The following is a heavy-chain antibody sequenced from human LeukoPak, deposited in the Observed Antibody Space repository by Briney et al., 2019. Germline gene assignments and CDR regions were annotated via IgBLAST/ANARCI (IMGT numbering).Heavy chain of an antibody. CDR3: ARGKEWEPIHYYYYMDV. D-gene: IGHD1-26*01. CDR2: IYTSGST. Sequence: SQTLSLTCTVSGGSISSGSYYWRWIRQPAGKGLEWIGRIYTSGSTNYNPSLKSRVTISVDTSKNQFSLKLSSVTAADTAVYYCARGKEWEPIHYYYYMDVWGKGTTVTVSS. J-gene: IGHJ6*03. V-gene: IGHV4-61*02. CDR1: GGSISSGSYY.